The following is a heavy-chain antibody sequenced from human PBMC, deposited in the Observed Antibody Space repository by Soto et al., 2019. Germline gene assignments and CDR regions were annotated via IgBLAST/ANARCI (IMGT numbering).Heavy chain of an antibody. CDR2: ISSSSSTI. V-gene: IGHV3-48*02. D-gene: IGHD5-18*01. J-gene: IGHJ4*02. CDR3: ARGANSYGRLLDH. CDR1: GFTFSSYN. Sequence: EVQLAESGGGLVQPGGSLRLSCAASGFTFSSYNMDWVRQAPGKGLEWVSYISSSSSTIYYADSVKGRFTIARDNEKNALYLQTNGQRDESTAVYYCARGANSYGRLLDHWGQGTLVTVSS.